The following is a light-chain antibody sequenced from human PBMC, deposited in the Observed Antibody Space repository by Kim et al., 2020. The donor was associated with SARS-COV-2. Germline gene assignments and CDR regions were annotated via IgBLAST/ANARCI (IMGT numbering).Light chain of an antibody. Sequence: LSLSPGERSTLPCRARQCVSTYLAWYQQKPAQAPRLLIYDASNRATGIPARFSGSGSGTDFTLTISSLEPEDFAVYYCQQRSDYTFGQGTKLEI. V-gene: IGKV3-11*01. J-gene: IGKJ2*01. CDR2: DAS. CDR3: QQRSDYT. CDR1: QCVSTY.